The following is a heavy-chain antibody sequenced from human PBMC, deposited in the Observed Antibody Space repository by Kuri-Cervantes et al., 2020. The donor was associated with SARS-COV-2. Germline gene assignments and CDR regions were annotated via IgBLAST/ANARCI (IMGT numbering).Heavy chain of an antibody. V-gene: IGHV1-8*03. Sequence: ASVKVSCKASGYTFTSYDINWARQATGQGLEWMGWMNPNSGNTGYAQKFQGRVTITRNTSISTAYMELSSLRSEDTAVYYCARAGYYCSSTSCPSLPDYWGQGTLVTVSS. CDR3: ARAGYYCSSTSCPSLPDY. CDR2: MNPNSGNT. CDR1: GYTFTSYD. D-gene: IGHD2-2*01. J-gene: IGHJ4*02.